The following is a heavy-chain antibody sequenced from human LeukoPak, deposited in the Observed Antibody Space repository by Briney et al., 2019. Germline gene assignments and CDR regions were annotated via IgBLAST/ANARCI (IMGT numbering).Heavy chain of an antibody. CDR3: ARDDSSCYYDY. CDR2: IYYSGST. D-gene: IGHD3-22*01. J-gene: IGHJ4*02. V-gene: IGHV4-59*01. CDR1: GGSISSYY. Sequence: SETLSLTCTVSGGSISSYYWSWIRQPPGKGLEWIGYIYYSGSTNYNPSLKSRVTISVDTSKNQFSLKLSSVTAADTAVYYCARDDSSCYYDYWGQGTLVTVSS.